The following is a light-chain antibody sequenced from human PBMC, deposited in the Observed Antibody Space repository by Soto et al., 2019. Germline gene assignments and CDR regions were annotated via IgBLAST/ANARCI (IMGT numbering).Light chain of an antibody. Sequence: QSVLTQPPSVSGAPGQRVTISCTGSNSNIGAGSDVNWYQQLPGAVPKLLIYNNNNRPSGVPDRFSGSKSGTSASLAITGLQAEDEADYYCQSYDSGLPVIFGGGTKVTVL. CDR2: NNN. CDR1: NSNIGAGSD. CDR3: QSYDSGLPVI. V-gene: IGLV1-40*01. J-gene: IGLJ2*01.